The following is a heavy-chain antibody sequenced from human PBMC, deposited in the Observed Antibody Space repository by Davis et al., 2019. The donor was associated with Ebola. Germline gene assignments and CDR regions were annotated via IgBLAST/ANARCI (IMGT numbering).Heavy chain of an antibody. D-gene: IGHD3-3*01. CDR3: AKSGLSFGVVKYHYGMDV. J-gene: IGHJ6*04. Sequence: GESLKISCAASGFTLSNYVMTWVRRAPGKGLEWVSAITGSGSSTYYADSVKGRFTISRDNFKNTLYLQMNSLRAEDMALYYCAKSGLSFGVVKYHYGMDVWGKGTTVTVSS. V-gene: IGHV3-23*01. CDR1: GFTLSNYV. CDR2: ITGSGSST.